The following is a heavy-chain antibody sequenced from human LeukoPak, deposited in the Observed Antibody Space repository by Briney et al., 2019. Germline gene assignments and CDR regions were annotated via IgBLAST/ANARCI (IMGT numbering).Heavy chain of an antibody. Sequence: GGSLRLSCAASGFTFSGSAMHWVRQASGKGLEWVARVRSKDNGYATSYSASVRGRFTISRDDSKNMAYLQMDSLKTEDTAVYFCFRTSDAAWYFDLWGRGTLVTVSS. J-gene: IGHJ2*01. CDR1: GFTFSGSA. CDR3: FRTSDAAWYFDL. D-gene: IGHD6-25*01. V-gene: IGHV3-73*01. CDR2: VRSKDNGYAT.